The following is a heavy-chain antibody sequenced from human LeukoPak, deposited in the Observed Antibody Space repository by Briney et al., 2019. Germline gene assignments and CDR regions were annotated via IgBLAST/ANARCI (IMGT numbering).Heavy chain of an antibody. Sequence: PSETLSLTCAVYGGSFSGYYWSWIRHPPGKGLELIGEVNHSGSTNYNPSLKSRVTISVDTSKNQFSLKLSSVTAADTAVYYCARGRYSSGWYYFDYWGQGTLVTVSS. CDR1: GGSFSGYY. CDR3: ARGRYSSGWYYFDY. V-gene: IGHV4-34*01. D-gene: IGHD6-19*01. CDR2: VNHSGST. J-gene: IGHJ4*02.